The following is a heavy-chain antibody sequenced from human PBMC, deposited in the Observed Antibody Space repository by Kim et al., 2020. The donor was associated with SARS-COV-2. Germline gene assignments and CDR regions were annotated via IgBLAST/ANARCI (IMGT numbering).Heavy chain of an antibody. CDR3: ARVDCSSTSCYYYMDV. D-gene: IGHD2-2*01. Sequence: SETLSLTCAVSGGSISSGGYSWSWIRQPPGKGLEWIGYIYHSGSTYYNPSLKSRVTISVDRSKNQFSLKLSSVTAADTAVYYCARVDCSSTSCYYYMDVWGKGTTVTVSS. V-gene: IGHV4-30-2*01. J-gene: IGHJ6*03. CDR1: GGSISSGGYS. CDR2: IYHSGST.